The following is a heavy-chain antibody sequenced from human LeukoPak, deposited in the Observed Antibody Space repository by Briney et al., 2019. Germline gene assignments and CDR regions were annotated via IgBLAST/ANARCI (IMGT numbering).Heavy chain of an antibody. CDR2: TYYRSKWYN. J-gene: IGHJ6*04. D-gene: IGHD3-10*01. CDR1: GDSVSSNSAA. V-gene: IGHV6-1*01. Sequence: SQTLSLTCAISGDSVSSNSAAWNWIRQSPSRGLEWLGRTYYRSKWYNDYAVSVKSRITINPDTSKNQFSLQLNSVTPEDTAVYCCAREATMVRGVIIIPYYYYGMDVWGKGTTVTVSS. CDR3: AREATMVRGVIIIPYYYYGMDV.